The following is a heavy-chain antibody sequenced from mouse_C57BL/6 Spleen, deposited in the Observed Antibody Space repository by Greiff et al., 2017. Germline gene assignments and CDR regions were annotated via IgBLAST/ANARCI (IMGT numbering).Heavy chain of an antibody. D-gene: IGHD4-1*01. J-gene: IGHJ2*01. V-gene: IGHV1-55*01. CDR2: IYPGSGST. Sequence: VQLQQSGAELVKPGASVKMSCKASGYTFTSYWITWVKQRPGQGLEWIGDIYPGSGSTNYNEKFKSKATLTVDTSSSTAYMQLSILTSEDSAVYYCAREELRRGDFYYWGQGTTLTVSS. CDR3: AREELRRGDFYY. CDR1: GYTFTSYW.